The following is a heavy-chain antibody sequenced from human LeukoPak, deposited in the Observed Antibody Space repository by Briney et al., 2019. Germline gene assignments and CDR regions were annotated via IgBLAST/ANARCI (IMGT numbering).Heavy chain of an antibody. CDR1: RFTLSSYT. J-gene: IGHJ4*02. V-gene: IGHV3-21*04. CDR2: ISTSGSFI. Sequence: PGGSLRLSCAASRFTLSSYTMNWVRQASGKSPEWVALISTSGSFIHYADSVKGRFTISRDNAKNSLYPQMENLRVEDTATYFCARGGDFGVVTDSWGQGTQVSVSS. CDR3: ARGGDFGVVTDS. D-gene: IGHD3-10*01.